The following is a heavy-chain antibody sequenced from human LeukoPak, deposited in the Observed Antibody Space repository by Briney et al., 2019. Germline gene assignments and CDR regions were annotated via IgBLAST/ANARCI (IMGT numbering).Heavy chain of an antibody. V-gene: IGHV4-4*02. CDR1: GGSISSSHW. CDR3: ARGLSSGWYFG. Sequence: KPSETLSLTCAVSGGSISSSHWWSWVCQPPGKGLEWIGEIYHSGSTNYNPSLKSRITISVDMSKNQFSLKLSSVTAADTAVYYCARGLSSGWYFGWGQGTLVTVSS. CDR2: IYHSGST. D-gene: IGHD6-19*01. J-gene: IGHJ4*02.